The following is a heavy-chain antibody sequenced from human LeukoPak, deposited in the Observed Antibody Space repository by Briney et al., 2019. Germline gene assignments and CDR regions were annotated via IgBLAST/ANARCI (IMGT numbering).Heavy chain of an antibody. CDR3: ARGHIVVVPAAISWFDP. D-gene: IGHD2-2*01. V-gene: IGHV4-34*01. J-gene: IGHJ5*02. CDR1: GGSFSGYY. Sequence: SETLSLACAVYGGSFSGYYWSWIRQPPGKGLEWIGTIYYSGSTYYNPSLTSRVTISVDTSKNQFSLKLSSVTAADTAVYYCARGHIVVVPAAISWFDPWGQGTLVTVSS. CDR2: IYYSGST.